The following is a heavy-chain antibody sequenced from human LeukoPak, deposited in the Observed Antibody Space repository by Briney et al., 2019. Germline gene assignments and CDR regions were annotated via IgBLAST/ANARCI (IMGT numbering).Heavy chain of an antibody. CDR3: TAAGTGHYGMDV. CDR1: GYTLTELS. CDR2: FDPEDGET. Sequence: ASVKVSCKVSGYTLTELSMHWVRQAPGKGLEWMGGFDPEDGETIYAQKFQGRVTMTEDTSTDTAYMELSSLRSEDTAVYYCTAAGTGHYGMDVWGKGTTVTVSS. D-gene: IGHD6-13*01. V-gene: IGHV1-24*01. J-gene: IGHJ6*04.